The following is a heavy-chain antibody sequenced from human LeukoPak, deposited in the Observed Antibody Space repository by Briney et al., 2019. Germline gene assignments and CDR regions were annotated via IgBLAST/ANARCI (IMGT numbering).Heavy chain of an antibody. CDR2: IYSGAST. V-gene: IGHV3-53*01. J-gene: IGHJ3*02. Sequence: PGGSLRLSCAASGITVSSNYMSWVRQAPGKVLEWVSVIYSGASTYYADSVKGRFTISRDNSKNTLYLQMNSLRAEDTAVYYCARDLIVGGNHDAFDIWGQGTMVTVSS. D-gene: IGHD1-26*01. CDR3: ARDLIVGGNHDAFDI. CDR1: GITVSSNY.